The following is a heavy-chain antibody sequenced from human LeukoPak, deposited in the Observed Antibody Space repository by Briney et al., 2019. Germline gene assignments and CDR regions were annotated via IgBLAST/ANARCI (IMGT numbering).Heavy chain of an antibody. CDR3: AKGGYNYGYFDY. V-gene: IGHV3-53*01. Sequence: PGGSLRLSCAASGFTVSSNYMSWVRQAPGKGLEWVSVIYSGGSTYYADSVKGRFTISRDDSENTLYLQMNGLRAEDTAIYYCAKGGYNYGYFDYWGQGILVTVSS. CDR2: IYSGGST. D-gene: IGHD5-18*01. J-gene: IGHJ4*02. CDR1: GFTVSSNY.